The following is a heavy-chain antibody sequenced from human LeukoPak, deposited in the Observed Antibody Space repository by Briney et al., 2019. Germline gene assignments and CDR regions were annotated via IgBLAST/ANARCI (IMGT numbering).Heavy chain of an antibody. CDR1: GFTFSSYA. D-gene: IGHD2-2*01. Sequence: GESLRLSCAASGFTFSSYAMSWVRQAPGKGLEWVSAISGSGGSTYYADSVKGRFTISRDNSKNTLYLQMNSLRAEDTAVYYCAKREIVPGRRYFDYWGQGTLITVSS. CDR2: ISGSGGST. J-gene: IGHJ4*02. V-gene: IGHV3-23*01. CDR3: AKREIVPGRRYFDY.